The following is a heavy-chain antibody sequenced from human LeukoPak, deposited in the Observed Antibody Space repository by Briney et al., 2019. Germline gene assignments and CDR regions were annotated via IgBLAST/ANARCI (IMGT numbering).Heavy chain of an antibody. J-gene: IGHJ5*02. Sequence: SETLSLTCTVSGGSISSYYWSWMRQPPGKGLEWIGYIYYSGSTNYNPSLKSRVTISVDTSKNQFSLKLSSATAADTAAYYCGRDYSSSWYNWFDPWGQGTLVTVSS. CDR1: GGSISSYY. V-gene: IGHV4-59*12. D-gene: IGHD6-13*01. CDR2: IYYSGST. CDR3: GRDYSSSWYNWFDP.